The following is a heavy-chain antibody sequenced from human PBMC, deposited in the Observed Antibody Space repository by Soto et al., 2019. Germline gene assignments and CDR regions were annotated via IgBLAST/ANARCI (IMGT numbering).Heavy chain of an antibody. D-gene: IGHD6-6*01. J-gene: IGHJ6*02. V-gene: IGHV4-61*08. CDR3: ARVRKLGAPKDGKSAYFYAMDV. CDR1: GDSVSSSDFY. CDR2: VYSTGTT. Sequence: QVLLRESGPGLVKPSETLALTCAVSGDSVSSSDFYWTWIRQPPGKPLEWIGYVYSTGTTNYSPSLRGRVDMSVDKSENQFSLKVRSVTAADAAVYFCARVRKLGAPKDGKSAYFYAMDVWGPGNTVTVS.